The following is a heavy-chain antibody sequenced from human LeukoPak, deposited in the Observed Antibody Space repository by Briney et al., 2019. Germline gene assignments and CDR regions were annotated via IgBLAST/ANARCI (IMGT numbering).Heavy chain of an antibody. J-gene: IGHJ6*03. Sequence: SETLSLTCAVYGGSFSGYYWSWIRQPPGKGLEWIGEINHSGSTNYNPSLKSRVTISVDTSKNQFSLKLSSVTAADTAVYYCARGMYYYYYYMDVWGKGTTVTVSS. CDR3: ARGMYYYYYYMDV. CDR1: GGSFSGYY. V-gene: IGHV4-34*01. CDR2: INHSGST.